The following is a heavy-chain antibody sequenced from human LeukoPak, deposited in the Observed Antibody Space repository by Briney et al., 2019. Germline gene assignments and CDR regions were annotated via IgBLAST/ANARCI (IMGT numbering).Heavy chain of an antibody. CDR2: IKHDGSEK. CDR3: ARPRAFYYYYYGMDV. D-gene: IGHD3-3*02. CDR1: AFTFSDYW. Sequence: SGGSLRLSCAASAFTFSDYWMTWVRQAPGKGLEWVANIKHDGSEKYYVDSVRGRFTISRDNAKNSLYLQMNSLRAEDTAVYYCARPRAFYYYYYGMDVWGQGTTVTISS. J-gene: IGHJ6*02. V-gene: IGHV3-7*03.